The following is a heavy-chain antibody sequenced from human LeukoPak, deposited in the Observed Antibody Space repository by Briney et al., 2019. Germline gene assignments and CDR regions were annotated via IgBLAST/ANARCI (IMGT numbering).Heavy chain of an antibody. Sequence: GGSLRLSCAASGFTFSSYEMNWVRQAPGKGLEWVSYISDRGSTIHYADSVKGRFTISRDNAKNSLYLQMNSLRAEDTAVYYCAGELGYCRGGDYWGQGTLVTVSS. V-gene: IGHV3-48*03. D-gene: IGHD2-15*01. CDR3: AGELGYCRGGDY. CDR1: GFTFSSYE. J-gene: IGHJ4*02. CDR2: ISDRGSTI.